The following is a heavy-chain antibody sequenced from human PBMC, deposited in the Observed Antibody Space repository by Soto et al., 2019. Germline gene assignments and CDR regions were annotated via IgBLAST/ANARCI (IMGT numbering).Heavy chain of an antibody. D-gene: IGHD2-15*01. J-gene: IGHJ6*02. CDR3: SGCSGGACHKNYGMDV. CDR2: ISPSSGQI. Sequence: EVHLVESGGGLVKPEGSLRLSCAVSGFTFSSCTMNWVRQAPGKGLEWVSSISPSSGQIYYADSVKGRFTISRDNAKNSLFLQMNRLGGEGPAVYYCSGCSGGACHKNYGMDVWGQGTTVTVSS. CDR1: GFTFSSCT. V-gene: IGHV3-21*06.